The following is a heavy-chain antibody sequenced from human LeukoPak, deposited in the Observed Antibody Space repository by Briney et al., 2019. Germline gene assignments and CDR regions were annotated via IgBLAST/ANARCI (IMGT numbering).Heavy chain of an antibody. V-gene: IGHV4-39*07. J-gene: IGHJ4*02. D-gene: IGHD6-19*01. CDR2: MHYSGST. CDR1: GGSITKNGYY. CDR3: CGSGWFAGPFGY. Sequence: SETLSLTCGVSGGSITKNGYYWGWIRQSPETGLEWIESMHYSGSTYYNPSLNSRVTISVDTSKNQFSLKLTSVTAADTAVYYCCGSGWFAGPFGYWGQGALVTVSS.